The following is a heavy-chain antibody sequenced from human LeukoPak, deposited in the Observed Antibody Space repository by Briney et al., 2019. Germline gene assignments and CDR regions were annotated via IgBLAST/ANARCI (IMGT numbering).Heavy chain of an antibody. D-gene: IGHD4-23*01. CDR3: ARASGGYGGDAFDI. CDR2: ISSSSSYI. J-gene: IGHJ3*02. V-gene: IGHV3-21*04. CDR1: GFTFSSYS. Sequence: GGSLRLSCAASGFTFSSYSMNWVRQAPGKGLEWVSSISSSSSYIYYADSVKGRFTISRDNSKNTLYLQMNSLRVEDTAVYYCARASGGYGGDAFDIWGQGTMVTVSS.